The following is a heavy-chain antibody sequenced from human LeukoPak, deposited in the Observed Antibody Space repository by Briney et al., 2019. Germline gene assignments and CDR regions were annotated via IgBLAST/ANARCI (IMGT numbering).Heavy chain of an antibody. D-gene: IGHD4-23*01. V-gene: IGHV1-46*01. CDR3: ARDNSVEDTAWWFDP. CDR1: GYTLTSYG. CDR2: INPSGGST. J-gene: IGHJ5*02. Sequence: ASVKVSCKASGYTLTSYGISWVRQAPGQGLEWMGIINPSGGSTSYAQKFQGRVTMTRDMTTSTDYMELSSLRSEDTAVYYCARDNSVEDTAWWFDPWGQGTLVTVSS.